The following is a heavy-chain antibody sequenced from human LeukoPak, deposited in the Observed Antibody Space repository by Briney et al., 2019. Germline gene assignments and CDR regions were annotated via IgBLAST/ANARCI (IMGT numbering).Heavy chain of an antibody. D-gene: IGHD5-18*01. CDR2: INQDGSEK. J-gene: IGHJ6*03. CDR3: AGDTAMAKGGYYYYYMDV. Sequence: TGGSLSLSCAASGFTFSSYWMSWVRQAPGKGLEWVANINQDGSEKYYVDSVKGRFTISRDNAKNSLYLQLNSLRAEDTAVYYCAGDTAMAKGGYYYYYMDVWGKGTTVTVSS. V-gene: IGHV3-7*01. CDR1: GFTFSSYW.